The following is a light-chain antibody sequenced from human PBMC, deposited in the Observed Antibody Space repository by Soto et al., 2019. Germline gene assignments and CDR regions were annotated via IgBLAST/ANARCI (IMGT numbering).Light chain of an antibody. CDR1: QSVRTN. CDR3: QQYHNWPPLT. CDR2: GAS. J-gene: IGKJ4*01. V-gene: IGKV3-15*01. Sequence: EIVLTQSPATLSVSPGERATLSCRASQSVRTNLAWYQQKPGQAPRLLIYGASTRATGIPARFGGSGSGTEFTLTISSLQSEDFAVYYCQQYHNWPPLTFGGGTKVDIK.